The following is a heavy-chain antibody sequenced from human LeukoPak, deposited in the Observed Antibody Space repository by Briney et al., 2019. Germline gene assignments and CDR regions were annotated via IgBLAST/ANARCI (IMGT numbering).Heavy chain of an antibody. CDR1: GFTFNNYA. CDR3: ARVSYRQDGMDV. V-gene: IGHV3-23*01. Sequence: PGGSLRLSCAASGFTFNNYALSWVRQAPGKGLEWVSAVSNNGGYTYYADSVQGRFTISRDNAKHSLYLQMNSLRAEDTALYYCARVSYRQDGMDVWGQGATVIVSS. J-gene: IGHJ6*02. D-gene: IGHD5-12*01. CDR2: VSNNGGYT.